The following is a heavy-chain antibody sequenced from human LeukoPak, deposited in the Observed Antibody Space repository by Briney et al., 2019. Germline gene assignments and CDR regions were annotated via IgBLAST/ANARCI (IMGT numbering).Heavy chain of an antibody. V-gene: IGHV4-39*02. CDR1: GGSISSNSYY. Sequence: SETLSLTCTVSGGSISSNSYYWGWFRQPPGKALEWIGSIHSSGSTYYNPSLKSRVTISLDTSKNHFSLNLSSVTAADTAVYYCARRGPISFSSSWYFDYWGQGTLVTVSS. J-gene: IGHJ4*02. CDR3: ARRGPISFSSSWYFDY. D-gene: IGHD6-13*01. CDR2: IHSSGST.